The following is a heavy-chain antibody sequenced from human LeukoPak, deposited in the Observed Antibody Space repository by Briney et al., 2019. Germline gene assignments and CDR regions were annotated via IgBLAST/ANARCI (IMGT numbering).Heavy chain of an antibody. V-gene: IGHV3-74*01. J-gene: IGHJ3*02. CDR1: GFTFSNYW. Sequence: GGSLRLSCAASGFTFSNYWMHCVRHAPGKGLVWVSRINSDGRNTNYADSVKGRFTISRDNAKNTLYLQMSSLRAEDRAVAYGGGSDVVKTFDIWGQGTMVTVSS. CDR2: INSDGRNT. D-gene: IGHD2-21*01. CDR3: GGSDVVKTFDI.